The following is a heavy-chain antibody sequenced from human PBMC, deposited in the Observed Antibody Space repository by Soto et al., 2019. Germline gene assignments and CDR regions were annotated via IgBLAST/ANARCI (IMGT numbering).Heavy chain of an antibody. V-gene: IGHV3-74*01. Sequence: EVQLLESGGGLIQPGGSLRLSCAASGFTFSTHWMHWVRQAPGKGLVWVSRINSDGSTTNYVDSVKGRFTISRDNAKNTVYLQMNSLRAEDTAVYYCARVPTGGYDWVWGQGTLVTVS. D-gene: IGHD5-12*01. CDR1: GFTFSTHW. CDR2: INSDGSTT. J-gene: IGHJ4*02. CDR3: ARVPTGGYDWV.